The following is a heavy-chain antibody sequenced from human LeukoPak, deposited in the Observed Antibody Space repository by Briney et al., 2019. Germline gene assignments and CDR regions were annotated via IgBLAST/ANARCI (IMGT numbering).Heavy chain of an antibody. CDR2: SHSRGSM. V-gene: IGHV4-4*07. Sequence: SETLSLTCTVSDGSISSDSWSWIRQPAGQGLEWIGRSHSRGSMSYNPSLRSRVTMSVDTSKNQFSLRLSSLTAADTAVYYCAREAEHYYYAMDVWGQGTTVTVSS. CDR1: DGSISSDS. CDR3: AREAEHYYYAMDV. J-gene: IGHJ6*02.